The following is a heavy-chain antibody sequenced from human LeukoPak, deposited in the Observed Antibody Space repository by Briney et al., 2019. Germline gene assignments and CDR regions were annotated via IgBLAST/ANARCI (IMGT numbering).Heavy chain of an antibody. D-gene: IGHD3-16*01. CDR3: ARVAGLYYFDF. V-gene: IGHV3-48*02. J-gene: IGHJ4*02. CDR1: GFTFSSYS. Sequence: GGSLRLSCVASGFTFSSYSMNWVRQAPGKGLEWVSYITSSGRTIYYADSVKGRFTIPRDNSKNSLHLQVNSLRDEDTAVYYCARVAGLYYFDFWGQGTLVTVSS. CDR2: ITSSGRTI.